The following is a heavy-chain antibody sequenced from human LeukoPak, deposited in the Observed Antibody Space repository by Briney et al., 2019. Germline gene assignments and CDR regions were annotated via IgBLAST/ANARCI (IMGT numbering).Heavy chain of an antibody. D-gene: IGHD6-25*01. V-gene: IGHV4-39*07. CDR3: ARDKIGGSRDAFDI. CDR2: IYYSGST. Sequence: KSSETLSLTCTVSGGSISSSSYYWGWIRQPPGKGLEWIGSIYYSGSTYYNPSLKSRVTISVDTSKNQFSLKLSSVTAADTAVYYCARDKIGGSRDAFDIWGQGTTVTVSS. J-gene: IGHJ3*02. CDR1: GGSISSSSYY.